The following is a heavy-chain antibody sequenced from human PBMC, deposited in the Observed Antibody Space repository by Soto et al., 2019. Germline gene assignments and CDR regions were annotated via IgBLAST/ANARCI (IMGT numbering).Heavy chain of an antibody. CDR1: GFTFDDYA. CDR2: ISWNSGSI. D-gene: IGHD6-19*01. J-gene: IGHJ3*02. CDR3: AKVSQWLVQEDAFDI. Sequence: EVQLVESGGGLVQPGRSLRLSCAASGFTFDDYAMHWVRQAPGKGLEWVSGISWNSGSIGYADSVKGRFTISRDNAKNSLYLQRNSLRAEDTALYYCAKVSQWLVQEDAFDIWGQGTMVTVSS. V-gene: IGHV3-9*01.